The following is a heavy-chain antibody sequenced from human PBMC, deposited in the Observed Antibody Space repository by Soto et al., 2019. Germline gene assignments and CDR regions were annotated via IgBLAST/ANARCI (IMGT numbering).Heavy chain of an antibody. V-gene: IGHV3-30-3*01. CDR3: ASGGVAYSSPVDY. Sequence: QVQLVESGGGVVQPGRSLRLSCAASGFTFSSYAMHWVRQAPGKGLEWVAVISYDGSNKYYADSVKGRFTLSRDNSKNTLYLQMNSLRAEDTAVYYCASGGVAYSSPVDYWGQGTLVTVSS. CDR1: GFTFSSYA. J-gene: IGHJ4*02. CDR2: ISYDGSNK. D-gene: IGHD6-13*01.